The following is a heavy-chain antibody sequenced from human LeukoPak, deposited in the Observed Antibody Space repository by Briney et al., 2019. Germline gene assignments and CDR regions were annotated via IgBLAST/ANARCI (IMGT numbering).Heavy chain of an antibody. D-gene: IGHD6-13*01. CDR3: ARVEDGVAATQVSEYFQH. J-gene: IGHJ1*01. V-gene: IGHV4-59*01. CDR1: GGSISSYY. CDR2: IYYSGST. Sequence: SETLSLTCTVSGGSISSYYWSWIRQPPGKGLEWIGYIYYSGSTNYNPSLKSRVTISVDTSKNQFSLKLSSVTAADTAVYYCARVEDGVAATQVSEYFQHWGQGTLVTVSS.